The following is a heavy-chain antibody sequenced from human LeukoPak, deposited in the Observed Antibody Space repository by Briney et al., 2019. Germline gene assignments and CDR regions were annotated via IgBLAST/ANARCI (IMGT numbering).Heavy chain of an antibody. D-gene: IGHD6-13*01. V-gene: IGHV3-7*03. CDR1: GFTFSGDW. J-gene: IGHJ6*03. CDR3: ARDTYSSSWYELGYYYYMDV. CDR2: IKQDGGEK. Sequence: GGSLRLSCAASGFTFSGDWMSWVRQAPGKGLEWVAIIKQDGGEKYYVDSVKGRFTISRDNAKNSLYLQMNSLRAEDTAVYYCARDTYSSSWYELGYYYYMDVWGKGTTVTVSS.